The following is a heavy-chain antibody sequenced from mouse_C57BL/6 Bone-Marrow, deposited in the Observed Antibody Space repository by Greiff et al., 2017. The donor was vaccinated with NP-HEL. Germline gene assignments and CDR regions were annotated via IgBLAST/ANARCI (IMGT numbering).Heavy chain of an antibody. J-gene: IGHJ3*01. D-gene: IGHD2-5*01. V-gene: IGHV1-81*01. CDR3: ARYGYYSNWGFAY. CDR1: GYTFTSYG. Sequence: VQLQQSGAELARPGASVKLSCKASGYTFTSYGISWVKQRTGQGLEWIGEIYPRSGNTHYNEKFKGKATLTADKSSSTAYMELRSLTSEDSAVYFCARYGYYSNWGFAYWGQGTLVTVSA. CDR2: IYPRSGNT.